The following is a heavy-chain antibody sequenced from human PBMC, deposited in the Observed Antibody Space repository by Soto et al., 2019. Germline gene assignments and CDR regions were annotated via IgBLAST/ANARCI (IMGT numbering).Heavy chain of an antibody. CDR3: ARDDNGDNGRAFDP. J-gene: IGHJ5*02. Sequence: EILSITWTVSGGSMSNYYCSWIRQPAGKGLEWIGRIYTSGNTNYNPSLKGRVTMSVDMSKKQFSLKLRSVAAADTAVYYCARDDNGDNGRAFDPWGQGTLVTVSS. CDR1: GGSMSNYY. V-gene: IGHV4-4*07. D-gene: IGHD4-17*01. CDR2: IYTSGNT.